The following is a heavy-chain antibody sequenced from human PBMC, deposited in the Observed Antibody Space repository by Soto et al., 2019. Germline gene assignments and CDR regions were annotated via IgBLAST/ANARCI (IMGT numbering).Heavy chain of an antibody. D-gene: IGHD1-1*01. J-gene: IGHJ6*02. CDR2: IYYSGNT. CDR3: ARLPQEYNYYGMDV. V-gene: IGHV4-39*01. Sequence: SETLSLTCTVSGGSIVTGSYYWGWIRQPPGKGLEWLGHIYYSGNTYYPPSLKSRVTISVDTSKNQFSLRLSSVTAADTAVYYCARLPQEYNYYGMDVWGQGATVTVSS. CDR1: GGSIVTGSYY.